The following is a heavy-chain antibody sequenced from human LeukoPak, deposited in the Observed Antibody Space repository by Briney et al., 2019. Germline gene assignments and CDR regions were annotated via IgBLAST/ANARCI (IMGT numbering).Heavy chain of an antibody. CDR3: ARRRYYDGSGYLD. CDR2: IYYSGRT. J-gene: IGHJ1*01. CDR1: GDSIRSSNYY. Sequence: SETLCLTCLVSGDSIRSSNYYWDWIRQPPGKGLEWIGSIYYSGRTYYNSSLKSRVSMSVDTTKNQFSLRLTSMTAADTAVYYCARRRYYDGSGYLDWGQGTLVIVS. V-gene: IGHV4-39*01. D-gene: IGHD3-22*01.